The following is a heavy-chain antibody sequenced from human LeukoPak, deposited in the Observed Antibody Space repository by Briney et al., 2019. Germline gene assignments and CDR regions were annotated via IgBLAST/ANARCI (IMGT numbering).Heavy chain of an antibody. CDR2: TNNDGSST. CDR3: ARDLFYDSSGYYASDS. CDR1: GFTFSTYW. Sequence: GGSLRLSCAASGFTFSTYWMHWVRQAPGKGLVWVSRTNNDGSSTVYADSVKGRFTISRDNAKNTMYLQMNSMRVEDTAVYYCARDLFYDSSGYYASDSCGQGTLVTVSS. J-gene: IGHJ4*02. V-gene: IGHV3-74*01. D-gene: IGHD3-22*01.